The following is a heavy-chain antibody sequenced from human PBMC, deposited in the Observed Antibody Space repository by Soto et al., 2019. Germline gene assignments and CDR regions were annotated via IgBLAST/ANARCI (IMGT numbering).Heavy chain of an antibody. Sequence: EVQLVESGGGLVQPGGSLRLSCAASGFTFSNYWMHWVRQAPGKGLMWVSRINPDGGRTTYADSVKGRFAISRDNAKNTLYPPMDSLRAEDTAIYYCARVKSGSYDWFDPWGQGTLVTVSS. CDR1: GFTFSNYW. CDR3: ARVKSGSYDWFDP. D-gene: IGHD3-10*01. CDR2: INPDGGRT. V-gene: IGHV3-74*01. J-gene: IGHJ5*02.